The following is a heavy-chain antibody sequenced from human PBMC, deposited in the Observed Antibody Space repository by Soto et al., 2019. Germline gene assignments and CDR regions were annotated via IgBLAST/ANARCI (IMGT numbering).Heavy chain of an antibody. CDR3: ARDASSGGMDV. V-gene: IGHV3-21*01. D-gene: IGHD3-10*01. Sequence: GGSLRLSCAASGFTFSSYSMNWVRQAPGKGLEWVSSISSSSSYIYYADSVKGRFTISRDNAKNSLYLQMSSLRAEDTAVYYCARDASSGGMDVWGQGTTVTVSS. CDR1: GFTFSSYS. CDR2: ISSSSSYI. J-gene: IGHJ6*02.